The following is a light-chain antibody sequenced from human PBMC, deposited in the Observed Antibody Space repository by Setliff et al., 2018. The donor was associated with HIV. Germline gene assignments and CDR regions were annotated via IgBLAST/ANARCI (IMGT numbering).Light chain of an antibody. V-gene: IGLV2-14*03. CDR3: SSYTNTNTGV. Sequence: QSALTQPASVSGSPGQSITISCTGTSSDVGGHDCVSWYQHHPGKAPKLIIYHVNKRPSGVSNRFSGSKSGNTASLTISGLQADDEADYYCSSYTNTNTGVFGTGTKVTVL. J-gene: IGLJ1*01. CDR2: HVN. CDR1: SSDVGGHDC.